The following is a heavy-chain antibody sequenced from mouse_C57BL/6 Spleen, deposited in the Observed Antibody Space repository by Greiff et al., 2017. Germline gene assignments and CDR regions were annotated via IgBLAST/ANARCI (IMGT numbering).Heavy chain of an antibody. D-gene: IGHD1-1*01. Sequence: QVQLQQPGAELVKPGASVKLSCKASGYTFTSYWMHWVKQRPGQGLEWIGMIHPNSGSTNYNEKFKSKATLTVDKSSSTAYMRLSSLTSEDSAVXYCAREDYGSSRAWFAYWGQGTLVTVSA. CDR2: IHPNSGST. J-gene: IGHJ3*01. CDR1: GYTFTSYW. V-gene: IGHV1-64*01. CDR3: AREDYGSSRAWFAY.